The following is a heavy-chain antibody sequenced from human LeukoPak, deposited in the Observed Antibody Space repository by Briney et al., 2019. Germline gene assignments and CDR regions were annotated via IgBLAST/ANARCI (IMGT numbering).Heavy chain of an antibody. CDR1: GFTFSSYS. Sequence: GGSLRLSCAASGFTFSSYSMNWVRQAPGKGLEWVSSISSSSSYIYYADSVKGRFTISRDNAKNSLYLQMNSLRAEDTALYYCAKGAVTTTGAFDIWGQGTMVTVSS. CDR2: ISSSSSYI. J-gene: IGHJ3*02. D-gene: IGHD4-17*01. CDR3: AKGAVTTTGAFDI. V-gene: IGHV3-21*04.